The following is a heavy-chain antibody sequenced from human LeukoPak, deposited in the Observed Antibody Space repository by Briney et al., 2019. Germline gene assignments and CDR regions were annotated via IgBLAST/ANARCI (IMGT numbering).Heavy chain of an antibody. CDR2: IKGASSKD. D-gene: IGHD5-12*01. CDR3: ARDASGYDP. V-gene: IGHV3-7*01. CDR1: GFSFSTYR. J-gene: IGHJ5*02. Sequence: GGSLRLSCAASGFSFSTYRMSWVRQPPGKGLEWVANIKGASSKDYYVDSEKGRFTISRDNAKTSLCLQMNSLRVEESGVYYCARDASGYDPWGQGTLVTVSS.